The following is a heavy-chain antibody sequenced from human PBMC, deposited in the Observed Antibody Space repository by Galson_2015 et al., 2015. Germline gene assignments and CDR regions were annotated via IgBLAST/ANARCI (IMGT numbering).Heavy chain of an antibody. D-gene: IGHD3-10*01. Sequence: LRLSCAASGFTFSHYWMSWVRPAPGKGLEWVANIKQDGSEKYYVDSVKGRFTISRDNAQNSLYLQMNSLRAEDTAVYYCAREGTDDYYHGSGSYFAFDFWGQGTLGTGSP. CDR1: GFTFSHYW. CDR3: AREGTDDYYHGSGSYFAFDF. J-gene: IGHJ4*02. V-gene: IGHV3-7*01. CDR2: IKQDGSEK.